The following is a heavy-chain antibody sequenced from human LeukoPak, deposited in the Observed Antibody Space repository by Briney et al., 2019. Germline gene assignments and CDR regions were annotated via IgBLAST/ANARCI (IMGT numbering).Heavy chain of an antibody. V-gene: IGHV5-51*01. CDR1: GYSFTSYW. D-gene: IGHD6-19*01. CDR3: AIHVSTGIAVIDY. Sequence: GESLKISCKGSGYSFTSYWIGWVRQMPGKGLEWMGIIYPDDSDTRYSPSFQGQVTISADRSISTAYLQWSSLKASDTAMYYCAIHVSTGIAVIDYWGQGTLVTVSS. J-gene: IGHJ4*02. CDR2: IYPDDSDT.